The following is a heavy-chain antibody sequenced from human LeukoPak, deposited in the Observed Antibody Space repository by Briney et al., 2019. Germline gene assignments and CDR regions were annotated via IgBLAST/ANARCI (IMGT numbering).Heavy chain of an antibody. V-gene: IGHV1-24*01. CDR3: AAGRPYSLLDY. CDR1: GSSLSELS. CDR2: FDVIDSET. Sequence: ASVKVSCTVSGSSLSELSLYWVRQAPGKGLEWMGGFDVIDSETFYAQKFQGRVTMIEDSSTDTAYMELRSLTSDDTALYYCAAGRPYSLLDYWGQGTLVTVSS. J-gene: IGHJ4*02. D-gene: IGHD5-18*01.